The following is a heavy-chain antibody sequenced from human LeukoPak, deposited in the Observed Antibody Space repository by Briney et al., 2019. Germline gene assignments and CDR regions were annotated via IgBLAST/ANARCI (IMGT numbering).Heavy chain of an antibody. J-gene: IGHJ6*03. V-gene: IGHV3-48*03. CDR1: GFTFSAYE. CDR2: ISDSGSTI. D-gene: IGHD6-19*01. CDR3: AKANSSGASRGQRYMDV. Sequence: GGSLRLSCAASGFTFSAYEMNWVRQAPGKGLEWVSYISDSGSTIYYADSVKGRFTISRDNAKNSLYLQMNSLRAEDTALYYCAKANSSGASRGQRYMDVWGKGTTVTISS.